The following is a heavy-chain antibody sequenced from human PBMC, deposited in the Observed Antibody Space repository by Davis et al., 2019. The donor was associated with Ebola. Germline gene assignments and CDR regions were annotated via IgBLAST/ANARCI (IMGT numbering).Heavy chain of an antibody. D-gene: IGHD4/OR15-4a*01. V-gene: IGHV1-2*04. Sequence: ASVKVSCKASGYTITGYYIHWVRQAPGQGLEWMGWINPNSGATNSAQKFQGWVAMTTDTSLNTAYMELTSLKSDATAVYYCARGSYGDYYDYGMDVWGQGTTVIVPS. CDR2: INPNSGAT. CDR3: ARGSYGDYYDYGMDV. J-gene: IGHJ6*02. CDR1: GYTITGYY.